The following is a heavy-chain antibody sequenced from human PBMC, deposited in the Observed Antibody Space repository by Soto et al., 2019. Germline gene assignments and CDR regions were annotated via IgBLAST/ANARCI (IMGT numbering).Heavy chain of an antibody. CDR2: IYYSGST. V-gene: IGHV4-59*01. CDR1: GGSISSYY. Sequence: PSETLSLTCTVSGGSISSYYWSWIRQPPGKGLEWIGYIYYSGSTNYNPSLKSRVTISVDTSKNQFSLKLSSVTAADTAVYYCAREAMYYYDSSGRSGMDVWGQGTTVTVSS. D-gene: IGHD3-22*01. CDR3: AREAMYYYDSSGRSGMDV. J-gene: IGHJ6*02.